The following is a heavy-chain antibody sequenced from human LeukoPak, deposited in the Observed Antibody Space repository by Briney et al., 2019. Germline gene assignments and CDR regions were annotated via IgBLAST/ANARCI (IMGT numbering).Heavy chain of an antibody. V-gene: IGHV4-39*07. J-gene: IGHJ4*02. D-gene: IGHD5-18*01. Sequence: SETLSLTCPVSGGSISSSSYYWGWIRQPPGKGLEWIGEINHSGSTNYNPSLKSRVTISVDTSKNQFSLKLSSVTAADTAVYYCARETDTAMVYYFDYWGQGTLVTVSS. CDR3: ARETDTAMVYYFDY. CDR2: INHSGST. CDR1: GGSISSSSYY.